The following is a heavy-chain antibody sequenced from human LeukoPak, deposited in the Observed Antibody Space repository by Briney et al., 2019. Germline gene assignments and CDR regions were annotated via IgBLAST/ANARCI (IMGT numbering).Heavy chain of an antibody. CDR2: ITPIFGTA. Sequence: SVKVSCKASGGTFSSYAISWVRQAPGQGLEWMGGITPIFGTANYAQKFQGRVTITADESTSTAYMELSSLRSEDTAVYYCARRESLVFHYYFDYWGQGTLVTASS. CDR1: GGTFSSYA. J-gene: IGHJ4*02. CDR3: ARRESLVFHYYFDY. V-gene: IGHV1-69*13. D-gene: IGHD6-6*01.